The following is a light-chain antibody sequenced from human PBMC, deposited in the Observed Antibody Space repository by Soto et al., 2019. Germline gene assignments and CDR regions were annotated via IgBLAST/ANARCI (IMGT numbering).Light chain of an antibody. J-gene: IGLJ3*02. CDR3: QSYDATNQV. Sequence: NFMLTQPHSVSECPGNTVVISCTRSSGSIASNYVQWDQQRPGSSPTTVIYEDNQRPTGVPDRFSGSIDSSSNSASLTISGLETEYEADYSCQSYDATNQVFGGGTTVTVL. CDR1: SGSIASNY. V-gene: IGLV6-57*01. CDR2: EDN.